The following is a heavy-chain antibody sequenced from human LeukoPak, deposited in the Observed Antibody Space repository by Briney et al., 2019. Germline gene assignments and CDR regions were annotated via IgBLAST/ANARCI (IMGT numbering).Heavy chain of an antibody. CDR3: AKRRGLELLYYYYIDV. CDR2: ISGSGGST. D-gene: IGHD1-7*01. Sequence: GGSLRLSCAASGFTFSSYAMSWVRQAPGKGLEWVSAISGSGGSTYYADSVKGRFTISRDNSKNTLYLQMNSLRAEDTAVYYCAKRRGLELLYYYYIDVWGKGTTVTVSS. CDR1: GFTFSSYA. V-gene: IGHV3-23*01. J-gene: IGHJ6*03.